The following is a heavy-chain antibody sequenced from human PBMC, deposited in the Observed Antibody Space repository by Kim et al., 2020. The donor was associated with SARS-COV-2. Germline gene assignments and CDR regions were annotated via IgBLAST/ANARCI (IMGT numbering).Heavy chain of an antibody. CDR2: ISSSGSHT. D-gene: IGHD1-26*01. Sequence: GGSLRLSCAGSAFAFSDSNMSWIRQAPGKGLEWVSYISSSGSHTNYADSVKGRFTISRDNAKNSLSLQMNSLRAEDTAIYYCARDREGAAPFDYWGQGAL. J-gene: IGHJ4*02. V-gene: IGHV3-11*06. CDR1: AFAFSDSN. CDR3: ARDREGAAPFDY.